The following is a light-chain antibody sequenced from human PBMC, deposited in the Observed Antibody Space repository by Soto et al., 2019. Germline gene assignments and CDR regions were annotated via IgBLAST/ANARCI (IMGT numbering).Light chain of an antibody. V-gene: IGKV3D-20*01. CDR3: QQYGGSPGT. CDR1: QSVSSNF. CDR2: DAS. J-gene: IGKJ1*01. Sequence: EMVLTQSPAPLSLSPGERATLSCMASQSVSSNFLAWYQQKPGLAPRLLIYDASSRATGIPDRFSGSGSGTDFTLTISRLEPEDFAVYYCQQYGGSPGTFGQGTKVDI.